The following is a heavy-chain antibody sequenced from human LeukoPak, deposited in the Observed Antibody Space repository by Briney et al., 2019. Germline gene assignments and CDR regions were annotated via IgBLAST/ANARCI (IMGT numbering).Heavy chain of an antibody. Sequence: GASVKVSCKASGGTFSSYAISWVRQAPGQGFEWMGGIIPIFGTANYAQKFQGRVTITADESTSTAYMELSSLRSEDTAVYYCARGFYYGMDVWGQGTTVTVSS. J-gene: IGHJ6*02. V-gene: IGHV1-69*13. CDR3: ARGFYYGMDV. CDR2: IIPIFGTA. CDR1: GGTFSSYA.